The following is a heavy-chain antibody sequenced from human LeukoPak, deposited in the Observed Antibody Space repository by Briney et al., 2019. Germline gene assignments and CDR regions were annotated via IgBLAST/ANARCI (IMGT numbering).Heavy chain of an antibody. CDR3: AGAYSAYDPFDY. D-gene: IGHD5-12*01. Sequence: GGSLRLSCAASGFTFSRYSMHWVRQAPGKGLVWVSHVNSDGSGTDYADSVKGRFTISRDNAKNTVHLQMNSLRVEDTAIYFCAGAYSAYDPFDYWGQGILVTVSS. CDR2: VNSDGSGT. J-gene: IGHJ4*02. V-gene: IGHV3-74*01. CDR1: GFTFSRYS.